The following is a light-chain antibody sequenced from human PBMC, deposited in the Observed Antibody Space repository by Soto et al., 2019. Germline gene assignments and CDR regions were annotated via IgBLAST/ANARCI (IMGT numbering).Light chain of an antibody. V-gene: IGLV2-14*01. J-gene: IGLJ1*01. Sequence: QSVLTQPASVSGFPGQSITISCTGTYSDVGGYNFVTWYQQHPGKAPKLMIHDVDTRPSGVSNRFSGSKSGTTASLTISGLQPEDEADYYCCSYASSTSYVFGTGTKVTVL. CDR2: DVD. CDR3: CSYASSTSYV. CDR1: YSDVGGYNF.